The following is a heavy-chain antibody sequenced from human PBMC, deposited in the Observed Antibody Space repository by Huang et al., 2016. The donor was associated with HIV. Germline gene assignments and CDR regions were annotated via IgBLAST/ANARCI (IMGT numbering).Heavy chain of an antibody. V-gene: IGHV1-2*02. Sequence: QVQLVQSGAEVKNPGASVRVSCKASGYTFTDSNIHWVRQAPGQGLEWMGGIHPKRCGTIYAQRVQGRITRTRDTTISTVHMDLRRIQSDDTAVYFCARDWSFGSSTSPADWGQGTLVTVSS. J-gene: IGHJ4*02. CDR2: IHPKRCGT. D-gene: IGHD6-6*01. CDR1: GYTFTDSN. CDR3: ARDWSFGSSTSPAD.